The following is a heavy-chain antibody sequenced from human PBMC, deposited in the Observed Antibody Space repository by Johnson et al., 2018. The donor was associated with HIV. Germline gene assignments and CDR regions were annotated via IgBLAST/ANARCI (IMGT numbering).Heavy chain of an antibody. V-gene: IGHV3-66*01. CDR1: GFTVSSNY. CDR3: AKDLRRTAYYYDSSGYKPDAFDI. Sequence: VQLVESGGGLVQPGGSLRPSCAASGFTVSSNYMSWVRQAPGKGLEWVSVIYSGDSTYYADSVKGRLTFSRENSKNTLYLQMNSQRAEDTAVYYCAKDLRRTAYYYDSSGYKPDAFDIWGQGTMVTVSS. D-gene: IGHD3-22*01. CDR2: IYSGDST. J-gene: IGHJ3*02.